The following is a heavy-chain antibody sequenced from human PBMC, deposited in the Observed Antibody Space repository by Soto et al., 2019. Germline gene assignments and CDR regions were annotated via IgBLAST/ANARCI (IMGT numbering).Heavy chain of an antibody. Sequence: GGSLRLSCAASGFTFISYAMSWVLQAPGKGLEWVSSISGSGSTTYHADSVKGRLTISRDNSKNTLYLQMISLRAEDTAVYYCAKYGTTSRSAFDPWGQGTLVTVSS. CDR2: ISGSGSTT. V-gene: IGHV3-23*01. J-gene: IGHJ5*02. D-gene: IGHD2-2*01. CDR1: GFTFISYA. CDR3: AKYGTTSRSAFDP.